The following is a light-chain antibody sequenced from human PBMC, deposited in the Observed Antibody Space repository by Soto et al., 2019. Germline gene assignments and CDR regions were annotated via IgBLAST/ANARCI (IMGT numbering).Light chain of an antibody. Sequence: VMTQSPLSLPVTLGQPASISCRASQAVNTRLAWYQHKPGQAPRLLIYLASNRAAGVPARFSGSGSGTDFTLTISDVEPEDFAVYYCHQRQSWPRTFGQGTKVDIK. CDR2: LAS. V-gene: IGKV3-11*01. CDR3: HQRQSWPRT. CDR1: QAVNTR. J-gene: IGKJ1*01.